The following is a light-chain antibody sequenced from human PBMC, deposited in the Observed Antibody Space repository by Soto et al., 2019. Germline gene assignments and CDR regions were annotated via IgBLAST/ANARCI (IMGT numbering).Light chain of an antibody. CDR1: SSDVGSYNY. J-gene: IGLJ1*01. Sequence: QSVLTQPASVSASPGQSSTLSCTGTSSDVGSYNYVSWYQQHPGKAPKLMIYDVSNRPSGVSNRFSGSKSGNTASLTISGLQAEDEADYYCNSYTGSSTPYVFGTGTKVTVL. V-gene: IGLV2-14*03. CDR2: DVS. CDR3: NSYTGSSTPYV.